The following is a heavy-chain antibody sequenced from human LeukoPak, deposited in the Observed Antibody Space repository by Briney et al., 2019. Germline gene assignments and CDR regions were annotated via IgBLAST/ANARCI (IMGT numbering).Heavy chain of an antibody. CDR3: ATPGLYYYDSSGRYAFDI. CDR2: IIPIFGTA. V-gene: IGHV1-69*05. Sequence: SVKVSCKASGGTFSSYAISWVRQAPGQGLEWMGRIIPIFGTANYAQKFQGRVTITTDESTSTAYMEQSSLRSEDTAVYYCATPGLYYYDSSGRYAFDIWGQGTMVTVSS. J-gene: IGHJ3*02. D-gene: IGHD3-22*01. CDR1: GGTFSSYA.